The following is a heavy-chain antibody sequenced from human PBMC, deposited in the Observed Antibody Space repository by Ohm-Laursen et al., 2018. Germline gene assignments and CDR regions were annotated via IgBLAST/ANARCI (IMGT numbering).Heavy chain of an antibody. CDR2: ISSSSSYI. CDR1: GFTFSNAW. V-gene: IGHV3-21*01. CDR3: ARNPPAGGDFDY. Sequence: SLRLSCAASGFTFSNAWMNWVRQAPGKGLEWVSSISSSSSYIYYADSVKGRFTISRDNAKNSLYLQMNSLRAEDTAVYYCARNPPAGGDFDYWGQGTLVTVSS. D-gene: IGHD1-14*01. J-gene: IGHJ4*02.